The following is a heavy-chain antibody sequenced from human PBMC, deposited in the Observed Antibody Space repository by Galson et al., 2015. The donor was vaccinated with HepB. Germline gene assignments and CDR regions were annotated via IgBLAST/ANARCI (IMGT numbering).Heavy chain of an antibody. CDR2: IVPILGIS. CDR3: ARGGYSSSGADWFDP. CDR1: GGTFSSYA. V-gene: IGHV1-69*04. J-gene: IGHJ3*01. Sequence: SVKVSCKASGGTFSSYAISWVRQAPGQGLEWMARIVPILGISKYAQKFQGRVTITADKSTGTAYMELSSLRSEDTAVYYCARGGYSSSGADWFDPWGQGTMVTVSS. D-gene: IGHD6-13*01.